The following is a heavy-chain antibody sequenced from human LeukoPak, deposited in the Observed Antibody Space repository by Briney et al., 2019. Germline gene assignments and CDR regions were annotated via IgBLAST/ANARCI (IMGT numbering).Heavy chain of an antibody. Sequence: PSQTLSLTCTVSGGSIKSASYSWTWIRQPAGKGLEWIGRIYIGGRIDYNPSLKSRVTISIDTSKNQFSLEMSSETAADTAVYYCTRGWSSAGAFDIWGLGTMVTVSS. V-gene: IGHV4-61*02. CDR2: IYIGGRI. D-gene: IGHD6-19*01. CDR3: TRGWSSAGAFDI. J-gene: IGHJ3*02. CDR1: GGSIKSASYS.